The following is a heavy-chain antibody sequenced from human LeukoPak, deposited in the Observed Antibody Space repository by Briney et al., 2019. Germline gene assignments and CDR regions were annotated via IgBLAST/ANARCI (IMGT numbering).Heavy chain of an antibody. V-gene: IGHV3-49*03. D-gene: IGHD2-21*02. Sequence: GGSLRLSCTASGYTFGDYAMSWIRQAPGKGLEWVGFIRSKAYGGTTEYAASVKGRFTISRDDSKSIAYLQMNSLKTEDTAVYYCTKLTALDYWGQGTLVTVSS. CDR1: GYTFGDYA. CDR3: TKLTALDY. CDR2: IRSKAYGGTT. J-gene: IGHJ4*02.